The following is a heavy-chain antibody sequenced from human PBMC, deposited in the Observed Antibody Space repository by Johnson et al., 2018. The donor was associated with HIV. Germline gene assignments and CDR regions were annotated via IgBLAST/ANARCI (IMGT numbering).Heavy chain of an antibody. V-gene: IGHV3-30*02. CDR3: ARDLRNRGWSNGFDI. CDR2: IRYDGSNK. Sequence: QVQLVESGGGLVQPGDSLRLCCAVYGFSLSSYAIKWVRQAPGKGLEWVAFIRYDGSNKYYADSVKGRFTISRDNSKNTLYLQMNSLRAEDTALYYCARDLRNRGWSNGFDIWGQGTMVTVSS. CDR1: GFSLSSYA. J-gene: IGHJ3*02. D-gene: IGHD6-19*01.